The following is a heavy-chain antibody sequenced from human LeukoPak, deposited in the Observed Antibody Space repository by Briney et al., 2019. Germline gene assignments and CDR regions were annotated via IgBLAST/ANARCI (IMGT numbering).Heavy chain of an antibody. CDR1: GFTFSSYA. CDR2: ISGSGGST. V-gene: IGHV3-23*01. CDR3: AKMTPPGVARMITFGGVIGYFDY. J-gene: IGHJ4*02. D-gene: IGHD3-16*02. Sequence: GGSLRLSCAASGFTFSSYAMSWVRQAPGKGLEWVSAISGSGGSTYYADSVKGRFTISRDNSKNTLYLQMNSLRAEDTAVYYCAKMTPPGVARMITFGGVIGYFDYWGQGTLVTVSS.